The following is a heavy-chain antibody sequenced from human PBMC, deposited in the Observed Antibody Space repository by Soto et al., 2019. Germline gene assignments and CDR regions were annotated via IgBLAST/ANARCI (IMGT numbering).Heavy chain of an antibody. CDR2: INAGNGNT. CDR3: ARDPGGWPDY. J-gene: IGHJ4*02. CDR1: GYTFTNFA. V-gene: IGHV1-3*01. D-gene: IGHD2-15*01. Sequence: ASLKVSCKASGYTFTNFAMHWVRQAPGQRLEWMGWINAGNGNTKYSQKFQGRVTITRDTSASTAYMELSSLRSEDTAVYYCARDPGGWPDYWGQGTLVPVSS.